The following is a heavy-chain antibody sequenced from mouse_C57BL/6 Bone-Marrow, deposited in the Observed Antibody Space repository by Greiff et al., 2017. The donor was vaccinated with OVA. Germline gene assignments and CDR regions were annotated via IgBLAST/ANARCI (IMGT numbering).Heavy chain of an antibody. CDR1: GYTFTDYY. Sequence: QVQLQQSGAELVRPGASVKLSCKASGYTFTDYYINWVKQRPGQGLEWIARIYPGSGNTYYNEKFKGKATLTAEKSSSTAYMQLSSLTSEDSAVYFCARKGNTYYFDYWGQGTTLTVSS. D-gene: IGHD2-1*01. J-gene: IGHJ2*01. CDR3: ARKGNTYYFDY. CDR2: IYPGSGNT. V-gene: IGHV1-76*01.